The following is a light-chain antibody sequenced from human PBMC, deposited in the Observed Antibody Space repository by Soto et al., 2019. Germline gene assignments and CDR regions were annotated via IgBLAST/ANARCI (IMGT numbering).Light chain of an antibody. Sequence: QSVLTQPASVSGSPGQSITIPCTGTSSDVGGYNYVSWYQQHPGKAPKLMIYDVSNRPSGVSNRFSGSKPGNTASLTISGLQAEDEADYYCSSYTSSSILYVFGTGTKVTVL. CDR3: SSYTSSSILYV. CDR2: DVS. J-gene: IGLJ1*01. V-gene: IGLV2-14*01. CDR1: SSDVGGYNY.